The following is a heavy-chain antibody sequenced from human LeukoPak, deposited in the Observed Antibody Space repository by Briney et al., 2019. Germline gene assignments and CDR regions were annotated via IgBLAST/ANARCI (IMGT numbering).Heavy chain of an antibody. CDR3: TTEDIVVVPAAIGWFDP. J-gene: IGHJ5*02. Sequence: PGGSLRLSCAASGFTFSNAWMSWVRQAPGKGLEWVGRIKSKTDGGTTDYAAPVKGRFTISRDDSKNTLYLQMNSLKTEDTAVYYCTTEDIVVVPAAIGWFDPWGQGTLVTVSS. CDR2: IKSKTDGGTT. V-gene: IGHV3-15*01. D-gene: IGHD2-2*01. CDR1: GFTFSNAW.